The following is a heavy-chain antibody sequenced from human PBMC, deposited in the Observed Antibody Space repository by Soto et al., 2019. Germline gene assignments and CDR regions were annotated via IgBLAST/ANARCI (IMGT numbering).Heavy chain of an antibody. J-gene: IGHJ4*02. Sequence: EVQLVESGGGLVQPGRSLRLSCAASGFTFDDYAMHWVRQAPGKGLEWVSGISWNSGAIGYADSLKGRFTISRDNAKNSVYLQMNSLRAEDTALYYCAKSRAYYGSGGFDFCGQGTPVTVSS. CDR1: GFTFDDYA. D-gene: IGHD3-10*01. CDR2: ISWNSGAI. V-gene: IGHV3-9*01. CDR3: AKSRAYYGSGGFDF.